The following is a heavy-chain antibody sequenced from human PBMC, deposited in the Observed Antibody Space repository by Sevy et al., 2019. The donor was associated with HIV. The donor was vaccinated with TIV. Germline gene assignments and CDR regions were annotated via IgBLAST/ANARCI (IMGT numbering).Heavy chain of an antibody. Sequence: GGSLRLSCAASGFTFSSYWMHWVRQAPGKGLVWVSRINSDGSSTSYADSVKGRFTISRDNAKNTLYLQMNSLRAEDTAVYYCARDQVVVAATASYMDVWGKGTTVTVSS. CDR2: INSDGSST. J-gene: IGHJ6*03. CDR3: ARDQVVVAATASYMDV. CDR1: GFTFSSYW. D-gene: IGHD2-15*01. V-gene: IGHV3-74*01.